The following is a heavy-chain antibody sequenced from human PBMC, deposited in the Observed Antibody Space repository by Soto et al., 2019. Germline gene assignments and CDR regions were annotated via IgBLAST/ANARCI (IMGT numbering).Heavy chain of an antibody. V-gene: IGHV1-3*01. CDR3: ARSYYYDSSGSLNWFDP. CDR2: INAGNGNT. J-gene: IGHJ5*02. Sequence: ASVKVSCKASGYTFTSYAMHWVRQAPGQRLEWMGWINAGNGNTKYSQKFQGRVTITRDTSASTAYMELSSLRSEDTAVYYCARSYYYDSSGSLNWFDPWGQGTLVTVSS. D-gene: IGHD3-22*01. CDR1: GYTFTSYA.